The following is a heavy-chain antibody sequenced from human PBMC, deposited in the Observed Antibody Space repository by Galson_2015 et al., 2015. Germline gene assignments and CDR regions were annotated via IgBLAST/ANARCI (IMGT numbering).Heavy chain of an antibody. Sequence: SLRLSCAASGFTFSSYGMHWVRQAPGKGLEWVAVISYDGSSKYYADSVKGRFTISRDNSKNTLYLQMSSLRAEDTAVYYCAKDTGGGNVLLWFGELDYWGQGTLVTVSS. D-gene: IGHD3-10*01. V-gene: IGHV3-30*18. CDR1: GFTFSSYG. CDR3: AKDTGGGNVLLWFGELDY. J-gene: IGHJ4*02. CDR2: ISYDGSSK.